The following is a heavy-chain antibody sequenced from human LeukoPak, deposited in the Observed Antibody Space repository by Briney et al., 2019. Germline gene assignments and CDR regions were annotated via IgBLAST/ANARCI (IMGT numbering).Heavy chain of an antibody. CDR1: GFPFNNAW. CDR2: IKNKADGGKI. CDR3: TTVAINGPSGLDH. J-gene: IGHJ4*02. Sequence: PGGSLRLSCGASGFPFNNAWLSWVRQAPGKGLEWLGRIKNKADGGKIDYAAPVKGRFTISRDDSKNTLYLQMNTLKTEDTAIYYCTTVAINGPSGLDHWGQGTQVIVSP. D-gene: IGHD2-8*01. V-gene: IGHV3-15*01.